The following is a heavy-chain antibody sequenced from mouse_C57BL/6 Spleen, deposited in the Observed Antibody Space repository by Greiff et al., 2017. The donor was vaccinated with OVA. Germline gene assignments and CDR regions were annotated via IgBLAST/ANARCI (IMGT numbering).Heavy chain of an antibody. J-gene: IGHJ4*01. CDR3: ARSSTVVGENYAMDY. CDR1: GYAFSSSW. V-gene: IGHV1-82*01. D-gene: IGHD1-1*01. Sequence: QVQLQQSGPELVKPGASVKISCKASGYAFSSSWMNWVKQRPGKGLEWIGRIYPGDGDTNYNGKFKGKATLTADKSSSTAYMQLSSLTSEDSAVYFCARSSTVVGENYAMDYWGQGTSVTVSS. CDR2: IYPGDGDT.